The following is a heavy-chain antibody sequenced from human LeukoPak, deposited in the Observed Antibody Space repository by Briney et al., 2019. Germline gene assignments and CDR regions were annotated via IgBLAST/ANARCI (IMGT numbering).Heavy chain of an antibody. Sequence: GASVKLSCKASGYTFTSYGISWVRQAPGQGLEWMGWISAYNGNTNYAQKLQGRVTMTTDTSTSTAYMELRSLRSDDTAVYYCARDTSYDFWSGYRGKYFDYWGQGTLVTVSS. CDR3: ARDTSYDFWSGYRGKYFDY. CDR1: GYTFTSYG. J-gene: IGHJ4*02. CDR2: ISAYNGNT. D-gene: IGHD3-3*01. V-gene: IGHV1-18*01.